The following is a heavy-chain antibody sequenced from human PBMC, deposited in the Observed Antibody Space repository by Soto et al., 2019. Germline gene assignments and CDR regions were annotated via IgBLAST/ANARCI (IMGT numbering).Heavy chain of an antibody. CDR3: AGETGTDYYYYYMDV. D-gene: IGHD1-1*01. CDR1: GGTFSSYT. J-gene: IGHJ6*03. Sequence: GASVKVSCKASGGTFSSYTISWVRQAPGQGLEWMGRIIPILGIANYAQKFQGRVTITADKSTSTAYMELSSLRSEDTAVYYCAGETGTDYYYYYMDVWGKGTTVTVSS. CDR2: IIPILGIA. V-gene: IGHV1-69*04.